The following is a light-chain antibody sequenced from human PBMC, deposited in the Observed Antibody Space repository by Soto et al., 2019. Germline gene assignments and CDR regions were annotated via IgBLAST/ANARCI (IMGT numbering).Light chain of an antibody. Sequence: EIVMTQSPATLSVSPGERATLSCMVSQGIGSTLAGYQHKPGQTPRLLIYDASTRATGVPARFSGSGSGTEFTIPINNLQSXXXAVYYCQRYNNLPLTFGGGTKVE. CDR3: QRYNNLPLT. CDR1: QGIGST. J-gene: IGKJ4*01. V-gene: IGKV3-15*01. CDR2: DAS.